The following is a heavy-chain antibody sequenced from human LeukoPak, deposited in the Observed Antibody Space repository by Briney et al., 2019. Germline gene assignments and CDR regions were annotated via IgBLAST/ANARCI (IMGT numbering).Heavy chain of an antibody. D-gene: IGHD2-21*02. CDR2: IKEDGTRK. J-gene: IGHJ1*01. Sequence: GGSLRLSCVASGFTVDTYWMSWVRQAPGKGLDWVAHIKEDGTRKYYVDSVKGRFTISRDSAQNSMYLQMNSLRVEDTAVYYCATWGDTTAEYFQRWGQGTLVTVSS. CDR3: ATWGDTTAEYFQR. CDR1: GFTVDTYW. V-gene: IGHV3-7*01.